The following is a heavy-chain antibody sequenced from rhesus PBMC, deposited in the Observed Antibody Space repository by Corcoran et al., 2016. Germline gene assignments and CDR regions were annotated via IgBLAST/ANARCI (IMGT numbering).Heavy chain of an antibody. CDR1: GLTFSSYG. CDR3: NRGGTAHNSLDV. D-gene: IGHD2-15*01. V-gene: IGHV3S16*01. CDR2: IISDSSYG. Sequence: EVQLVESGGGLVQPGGSLRLSCAASGLTFSSYGMSWVRQAPGKGLDCVSSIISDSSYGYYADSVKGRFTISRDNAKNSLSLQMNSLRAEDTAVYYCNRGGTAHNSLDVWGRGVLVTVSS. J-gene: IGHJ5-2*02.